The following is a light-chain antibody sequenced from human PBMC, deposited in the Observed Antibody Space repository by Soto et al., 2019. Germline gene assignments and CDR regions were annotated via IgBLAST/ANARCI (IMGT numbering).Light chain of an antibody. CDR2: DAS. Sequence: DIQMTQSASTLSASVGDRFTITCRASQSISSWLAWYQQKPGKAPKLLIYDASSLESGVPSRFSGSGSGTEFTLTISSLQPDDFATYYCQQYNSYSGTFGQGTKVDI. CDR3: QQYNSYSGT. CDR1: QSISSW. J-gene: IGKJ1*01. V-gene: IGKV1-5*01.